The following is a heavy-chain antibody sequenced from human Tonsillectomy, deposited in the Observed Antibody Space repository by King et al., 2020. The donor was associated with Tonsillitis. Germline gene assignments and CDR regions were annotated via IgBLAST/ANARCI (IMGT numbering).Heavy chain of an antibody. CDR1: GGAFNTYA. D-gene: IGHD3-10*01. Sequence: QLVQSGAEVKKPGSSVKVSCKAPGGAFNTYAISWVRQAPGQGLEWMGGIIPLFGTANYAKKFQGRVTITADRSTRIAYMELSSLRSEDTAVYYCARGVGSTMVLGVRGYFDSGGQGNLVSVSS. J-gene: IGHJ4*03. CDR3: ARGVGSTMVLGVRGYFDS. CDR2: IIPLFGTA. V-gene: IGHV1-69*14.